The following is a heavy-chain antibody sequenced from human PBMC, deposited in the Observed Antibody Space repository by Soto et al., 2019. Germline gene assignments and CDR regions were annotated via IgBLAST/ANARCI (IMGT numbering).Heavy chain of an antibody. V-gene: IGHV1-18*01. CDR3: ARGGDIVVVPAAKDYYGMDV. Sequence: QVQLVQSGAEVKKPGASVKVSCKASGYTFTSYGISWVRQAPGQGLEWMGWISAYNGNTNYAQKLQGRVTMTTDTSTSPAYMELRSLRSDDTAVYYCARGGDIVVVPAAKDYYGMDVWGQGTTVTVSS. D-gene: IGHD2-2*01. CDR1: GYTFTSYG. CDR2: ISAYNGNT. J-gene: IGHJ6*02.